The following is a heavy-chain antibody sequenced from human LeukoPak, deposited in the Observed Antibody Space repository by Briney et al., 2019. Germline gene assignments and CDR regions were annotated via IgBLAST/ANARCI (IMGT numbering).Heavy chain of an antibody. CDR3: APLSYYYGSGSYYFDY. V-gene: IGHV3-48*01. D-gene: IGHD3-10*01. J-gene: IGHJ4*02. Sequence: GGSLRLSCAASGFTFSSYSMNWVRQAPGKGLEWVSYISSSSSTIYYADSVKGRFTISRDNAKNSLYLQMNSLRAEDTAVYYCAPLSYYYGSGSYYFDYWGQGTLVTVSS. CDR1: GFTFSSYS. CDR2: ISSSSSTI.